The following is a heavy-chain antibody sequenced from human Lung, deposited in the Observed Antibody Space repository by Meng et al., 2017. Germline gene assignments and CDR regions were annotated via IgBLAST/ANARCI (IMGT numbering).Heavy chain of an antibody. D-gene: IGHD6-13*01. CDR1: GYSISSGYY. CDR2: IYHSGST. CDR3: ARVLIAAAGTVDY. V-gene: IGHV4-38-2*02. J-gene: IGHJ4*02. Sequence: AETLSLNCTVSGYSISSGYYWGWIRQPPGKGLEWIGSIYHSGSTYYNPSLKSRVTISVDTSKNQFSLKLSSVTAADTAVYYCARVLIAAAGTVDYWGQGTLVTVSS.